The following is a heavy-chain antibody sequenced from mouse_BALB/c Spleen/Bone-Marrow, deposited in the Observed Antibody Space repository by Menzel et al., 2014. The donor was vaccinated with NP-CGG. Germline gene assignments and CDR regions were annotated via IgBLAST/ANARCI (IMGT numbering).Heavy chain of an antibody. V-gene: IGHV7-1*02. Sequence: EVKVVESGGGLVQSGDSLRLSCATSGFTFSDFYMEWVRQPPGKRLEWIAASRNKAKHYTTEYSASVKGRFIVSRDTSQSILYLQMNALRAEDTAIYYCARDVGYGNYFVYWGQGTLVTVSA. CDR2: SRNKAKHYTT. CDR3: ARDVGYGNYFVY. J-gene: IGHJ3*01. CDR1: GFTFSDFY. D-gene: IGHD2-10*02.